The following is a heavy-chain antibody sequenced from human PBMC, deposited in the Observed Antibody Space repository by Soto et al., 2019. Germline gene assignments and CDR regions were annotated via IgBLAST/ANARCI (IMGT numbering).Heavy chain of an antibody. J-gene: IGHJ4*02. V-gene: IGHV1-18*01. Sequence: QVQLVQSGAEVKKPGASVRVSCKSSGYTFTDYGITWVRQAPGQGLEWMGWINTYKGNINYAQRLQGRVTMTTATSTTIASIRLRSPISDNTAVYYGARGRGGFHHFDYWGQGAVVTVSS. CDR3: ARGRGGFHHFDY. CDR2: INTYKGNI. CDR1: GYTFTDYG. D-gene: IGHD3-10*01.